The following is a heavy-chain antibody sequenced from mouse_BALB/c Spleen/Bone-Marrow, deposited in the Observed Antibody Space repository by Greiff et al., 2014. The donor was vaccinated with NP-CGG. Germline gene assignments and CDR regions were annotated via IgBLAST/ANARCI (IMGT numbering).Heavy chain of an antibody. D-gene: IGHD1-1*01. CDR3: AREGYGSSCGFAY. CDR2: INPYNGGS. J-gene: IGHJ3*01. CDR1: GYSFAGYT. Sequence: EVKLMESGPELVKPGASMKISCKASGYSFAGYTMNWVKQSHGKNLEWIGLINPYNGGSSYNQKFKGKATLTVDKSSSTAYMELLRLTSEDSAVYYYAREGYGSSCGFAYWGQGTLVTVSA. V-gene: IGHV1-31*01.